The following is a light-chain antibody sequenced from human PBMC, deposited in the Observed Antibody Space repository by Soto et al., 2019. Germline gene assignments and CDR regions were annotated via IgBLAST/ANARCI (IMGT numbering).Light chain of an antibody. V-gene: IGKV3-11*01. CDR1: QSVNNY. CDR2: DAS. J-gene: IGKJ4*01. Sequence: EIVLKQSPGTLSLSPGERATLSCRASQSVNNYLDWYQQKPGQAPRLLIYDASNRATGIPPRFSGSGSGTDFTLTISSLEPEDSAVYYCQQRGTWPWLTFVGGTRVEI. CDR3: QQRGTWPWLT.